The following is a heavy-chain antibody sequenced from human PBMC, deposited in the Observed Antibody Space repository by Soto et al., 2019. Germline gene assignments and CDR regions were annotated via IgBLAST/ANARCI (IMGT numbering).Heavy chain of an antibody. Sequence: KPSETLSLTCSVSGRSMSSNYWSWIRQSPDKGLEWLGYVFYGGADYNPSLGGRVSMSVETSKSQFSLKLTSVTVADTAVYYCASYRGALYFESWGPGILVTVSS. J-gene: IGHJ4*02. CDR3: ASYRGALYFES. CDR1: GRSMSSNY. D-gene: IGHD3-16*01. CDR2: VFYGGA. V-gene: IGHV4-59*01.